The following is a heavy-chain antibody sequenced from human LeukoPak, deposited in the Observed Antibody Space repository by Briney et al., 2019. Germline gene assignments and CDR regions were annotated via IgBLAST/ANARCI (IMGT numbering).Heavy chain of an antibody. CDR1: GFTFSSYA. Sequence: XGSLRLSCAASGFTFSSYAMSWVRQAPGMGLEWVSAISGSGGSTYYADSVKGRFTISRDNSKNTLYLQMNSLRAEDTAVYYCAKDAFSGYDYVWGSYRSDSWGQGTLVTVSS. CDR2: ISGSGGST. V-gene: IGHV3-23*01. J-gene: IGHJ4*02. CDR3: AKDAFSGYDYVWGSYRSDS. D-gene: IGHD3-16*02.